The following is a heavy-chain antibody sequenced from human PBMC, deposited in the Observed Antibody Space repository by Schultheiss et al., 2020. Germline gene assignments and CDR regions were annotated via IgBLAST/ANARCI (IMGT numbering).Heavy chain of an antibody. J-gene: IGHJ6*02. CDR2: IYYSGST. CDR1: GGSISSGGYS. CDR3: AREGDPYCGGDCYPYPYYYYYGMDV. D-gene: IGHD2-21*01. V-gene: IGHV4-30-4*07. Sequence: SETLSLTCAVSGGSISSGGYSWSWIRQPPGKGLEWIGYIYYSGSTYYNPSLKSRVTISVDTSKNQFSLKLSSVTAADTAVYYCAREGDPYCGGDCYPYPYYYYYGMDVWGQGTTVTVSS.